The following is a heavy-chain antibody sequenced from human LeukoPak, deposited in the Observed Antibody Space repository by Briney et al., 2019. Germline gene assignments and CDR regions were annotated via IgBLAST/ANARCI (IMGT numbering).Heavy chain of an antibody. V-gene: IGHV1-69*06. CDR1: GGTFSSYA. J-gene: IGHJ4*02. Sequence: ASVKVSRKASGGTFSSYAISWVRQAPGQGLEWMGGIIPIFGTANYAQKFQGRVTITADKSTGTAYMELSSLRSEDTAVYYCASDHGTYDYVWGSYRYTDYWGQGTLVTVSS. CDR3: ASDHGTYDYVWGSYRYTDY. CDR2: IIPIFGTA. D-gene: IGHD3-16*02.